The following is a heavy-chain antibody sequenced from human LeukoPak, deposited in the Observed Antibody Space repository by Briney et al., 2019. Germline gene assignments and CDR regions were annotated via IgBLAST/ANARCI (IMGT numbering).Heavy chain of an antibody. V-gene: IGHV4-34*01. CDR1: GGSFSGYY. CDR2: INHSGST. Sequence: SETLSLTCAVYGGSFSGYYWSWIRQPPGKGLEWIGEINHSGSTNYIPSLKSRVTISVDTSKNQFSLKLSSVTAADTAVYYCARLLALWGQGTTVTVSS. J-gene: IGHJ6*02. CDR3: ARLLAL. D-gene: IGHD3-3*01.